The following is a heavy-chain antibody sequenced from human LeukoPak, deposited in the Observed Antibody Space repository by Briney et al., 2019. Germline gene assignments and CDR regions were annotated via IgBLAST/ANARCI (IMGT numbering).Heavy chain of an antibody. V-gene: IGHV3-30*02. Sequence: GGSLRLSCAASGFTFSSYGMHWVRQAPGKGLEWVAFIRHDGSNKYYADSVKGRFTISRDNSKNTLYLQMNSLRAEDTAVYYCAKDFLYYDILTGYRDSDALDIWGQGTMVTVSS. J-gene: IGHJ3*02. D-gene: IGHD3-9*01. CDR3: AKDFLYYDILTGYRDSDALDI. CDR2: IRHDGSNK. CDR1: GFTFSSYG.